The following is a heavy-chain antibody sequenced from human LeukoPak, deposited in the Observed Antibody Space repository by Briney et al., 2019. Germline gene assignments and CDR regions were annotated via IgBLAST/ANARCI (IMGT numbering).Heavy chain of an antibody. J-gene: IGHJ4*02. CDR2: INHSGST. CDR1: SGSFSGYY. D-gene: IGHD5-24*01. V-gene: IGHV4-34*01. CDR3: ARGGGLGRRDGNNDY. Sequence: KSAETLSLTCAVYSGSFSGYYWSWIRQRPGKGLECIGEINHSGSTNYNPSLKSRVTISVDTSKNQFSLKLSSVTAADTAVYYCARGGGLGRRDGNNDYWGQGTLVTVSS.